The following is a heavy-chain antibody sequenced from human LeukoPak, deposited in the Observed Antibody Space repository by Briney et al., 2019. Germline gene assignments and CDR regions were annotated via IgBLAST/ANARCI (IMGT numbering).Heavy chain of an antibody. CDR1: GLTFSSYA. J-gene: IGHJ4*02. Sequence: PGGSLRLSCAASGLTFSSYAMSWVRQAPGKRLDWVTAISGSGDTTYYASSVKGRLTISRDNSKNIVYLQMNSLRAEDTALYHCAKVPICGGGSCYSRCFDFWGQGTLVTVSS. D-gene: IGHD2-15*01. CDR2: ISGSGDTT. CDR3: AKVPICGGGSCYSRCFDF. V-gene: IGHV3-23*01.